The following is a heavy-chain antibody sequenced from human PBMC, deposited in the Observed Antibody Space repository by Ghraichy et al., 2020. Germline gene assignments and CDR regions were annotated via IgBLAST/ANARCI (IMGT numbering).Heavy chain of an antibody. CDR2: IKQDGSEK. J-gene: IGHJ4*02. V-gene: IGHV3-7*03. CDR3: ARDLGFLPY. Sequence: GGSLRLSCAASGFTLSSYWMHWVRQAPGKGLEWVANIKQDGSEKYYVDSVKGRFTISRDNAKNPLYLQMNSLRAEDTAVYYCARDLGFLPYWGQGTLVTVSS. D-gene: IGHD3-10*01. CDR1: GFTLSSYW.